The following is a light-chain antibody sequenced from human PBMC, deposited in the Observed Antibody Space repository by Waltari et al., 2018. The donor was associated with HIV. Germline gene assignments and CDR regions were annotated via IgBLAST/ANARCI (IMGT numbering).Light chain of an antibody. J-gene: IGLJ6*01. V-gene: IGLV2-8*01. CDR2: EVN. Sequence: QSALTHTPSASGPLGQSVTISCTGTSSDVGGSEDVSWYQHHPDNAPKLIIYEVNKRPSGVPDRFSGSKSDNTASLTVAGLQDDDEAHYYCASYGDTNRVLFGGGTRVTVL. CDR3: ASYGDTNRVL. CDR1: SSDVGGSED.